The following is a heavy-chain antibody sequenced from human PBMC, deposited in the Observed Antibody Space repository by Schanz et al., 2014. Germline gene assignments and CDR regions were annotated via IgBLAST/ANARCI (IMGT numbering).Heavy chain of an antibody. CDR1: GFTFTTYA. J-gene: IGHJ4*02. D-gene: IGHD6-13*01. CDR3: AKEKEEVAADGSFFDY. CDR2: ISPTGSST. Sequence: DVQLLESGGGLVQPGESLRLSCAASGFTFTTYAMTWVRQAPGKGLEWVSNISPTGSSTYYAHSVKGRFTISRDNSKNTVNLQMNSLRAEDTAVYYCAKEKEEVAADGSFFDYWGQGTLVTVSS. V-gene: IGHV3-23*01.